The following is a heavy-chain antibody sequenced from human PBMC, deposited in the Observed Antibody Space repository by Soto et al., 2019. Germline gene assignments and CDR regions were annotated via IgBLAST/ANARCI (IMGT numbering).Heavy chain of an antibody. CDR2: INNDGSGT. CDR1: GFTFSSYW. V-gene: IGHV3-74*01. J-gene: IGHJ6*02. CDR3: ARQTVAVDYGMDV. D-gene: IGHD2-15*01. Sequence: EVRLVESGGGLVQPGGSLRLSCAASGFTFSSYWMHWVRQAPGKGLVWVSRINNDGSGTHYADSVKGRFTISRDNAKNTLYLQMNSLRAEDTAVYSCARQTVAVDYGMDVWGQGTTVNVSS.